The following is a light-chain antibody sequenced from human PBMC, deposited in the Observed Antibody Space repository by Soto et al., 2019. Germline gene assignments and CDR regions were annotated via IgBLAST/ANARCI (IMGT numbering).Light chain of an antibody. CDR2: GAS. J-gene: IGKJ1*01. CDR3: QQLTDWPPQWT. Sequence: IEMTQSPATLSVSPGERATLSCRASQSVSSNLVWYQQKPGQAPRLLIYGASTRVTGIPARFSGSGSGTDFTLTISSLEPEDSAVYYCQQLTDWPPQWTFGQGTKVDIK. V-gene: IGKV3D-15*01. CDR1: QSVSSN.